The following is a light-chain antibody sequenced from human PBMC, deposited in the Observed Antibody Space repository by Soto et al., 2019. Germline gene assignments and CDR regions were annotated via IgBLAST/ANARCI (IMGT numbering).Light chain of an antibody. CDR2: KAS. J-gene: IGKJ1*01. CDR3: QQYKGYPLT. Sequence: DIQMTQSPSTLSASIGDRVTITCRARQSISSWLAWYQQKPGKAPKLLIYKASSLQSGVPSRFSGSGSGTEFTLTISSLQPDDFATYYCQQYKGYPLTFGQGTKVDIK. CDR1: QSISSW. V-gene: IGKV1-5*03.